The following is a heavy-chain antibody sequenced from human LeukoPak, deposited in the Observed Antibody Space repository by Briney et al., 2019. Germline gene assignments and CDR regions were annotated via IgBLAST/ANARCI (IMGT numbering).Heavy chain of an antibody. CDR3: ARVMGSSGYYSINYYGMDV. Sequence: GASVKVSCKASGYTFTSYDINWVRQATGQGLEWMGWMNPNSGNTGYAQKFQGRVTTTRNTSISTAYMELSSLRSEDTAVYYCARVMGSSGYYSINYYGMDVWGQGTTVTVSS. CDR1: GYTFTSYD. V-gene: IGHV1-8*01. CDR2: MNPNSGNT. J-gene: IGHJ6*02. D-gene: IGHD3-22*01.